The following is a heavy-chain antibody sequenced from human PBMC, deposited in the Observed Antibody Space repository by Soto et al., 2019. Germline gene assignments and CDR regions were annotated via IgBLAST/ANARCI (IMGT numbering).Heavy chain of an antibody. CDR1: GYSFTSYW. CDR2: IYPGDSDT. J-gene: IGHJ6*02. CDR3: ARLGYYDYYGMDV. V-gene: IGHV5-51*01. Sequence: GESLKISCKGSGYSFTSYWIGWVRQMPGKGLEWMGNIYPGDSDTRYSPTFQGQVTISPDKSTSTAYLQWSSLKASDTAMYYCARLGYYDYYGMDVWGQGTTVTVSS.